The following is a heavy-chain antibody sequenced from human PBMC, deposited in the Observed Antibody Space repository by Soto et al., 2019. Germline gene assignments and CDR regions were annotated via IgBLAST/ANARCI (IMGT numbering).Heavy chain of an antibody. CDR1: GHSFTGYH. CDR2: INPKSGGT. V-gene: IGHV1-2*04. CDR3: ARGDSTDCSNGVCSFFYNHDMDV. D-gene: IGHD2-8*01. Sequence: ASVKVSCKASGHSFTGYHIHWVRQAPGQGLEWLGRINPKSGGTSTAQKFQGWVTMTTDTSISTASMELTRLTSDDTAIYYCARGDSTDCSNGVCSFFYNHDMDVWGQGTTVTVS. J-gene: IGHJ6*02.